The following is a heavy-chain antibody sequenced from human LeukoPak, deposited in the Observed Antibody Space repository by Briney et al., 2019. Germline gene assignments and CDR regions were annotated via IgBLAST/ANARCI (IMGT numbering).Heavy chain of an antibody. Sequence: GGSLRLSCAASGFTFSSYSMNWVRQAPGKGLEWVSSISSSSSYIYYADSVKGRFTISRDNAKNSLYLQINSLRAEDTAVYYCARAQPLTIRSLDYWGQGTLVTVSS. V-gene: IGHV3-21*01. J-gene: IGHJ4*02. CDR1: GFTFSSYS. CDR2: ISSSSSYI. CDR3: ARAQPLTIRSLDY. D-gene: IGHD3-3*01.